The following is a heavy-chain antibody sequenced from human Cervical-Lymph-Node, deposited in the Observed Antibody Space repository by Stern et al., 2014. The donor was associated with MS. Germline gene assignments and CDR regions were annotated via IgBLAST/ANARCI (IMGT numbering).Heavy chain of an antibody. CDR1: GFSFSRYA. J-gene: IGHJ4*02. CDR3: ASAYSSSHYYFDY. V-gene: IGHV3-33*01. CDR2: IWYDGSNP. Sequence: VQLVESGGGVVQPGRSLRLSCAASGFSFSRYAMHLVRQAPGQGLEWVAVIWYDGSNPYYAESVAGRFTISRDNFKNALYLQMNSLRAEDTAVYYCASAYSSSHYYFDYWGQGTLVTVSS. D-gene: IGHD6-13*01.